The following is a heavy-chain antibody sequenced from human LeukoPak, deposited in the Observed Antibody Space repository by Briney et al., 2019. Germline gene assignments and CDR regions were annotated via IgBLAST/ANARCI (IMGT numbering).Heavy chain of an antibody. D-gene: IGHD3-3*01. CDR1: GFTFSRHG. V-gene: IGHV3-30*03. Sequence: GGSLRLSCEASGFTFSRHGMHWVRQAPGKGLEWVAIISNDGSRKYYAHSVEGRFTISRDNSKNTLYLQMDSLRAEDTAVYYCARDRAWNYFDYWGQGTLVTVSP. J-gene: IGHJ4*02. CDR3: ARDRAWNYFDY. CDR2: ISNDGSRK.